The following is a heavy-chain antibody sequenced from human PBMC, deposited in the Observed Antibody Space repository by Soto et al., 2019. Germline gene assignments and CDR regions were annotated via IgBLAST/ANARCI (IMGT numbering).Heavy chain of an antibody. V-gene: IGHV3-15*07. D-gene: IGHD3-9*01. CDR2: IRSKADGGTT. J-gene: IGHJ4*02. CDR1: GFTVSSAW. CDR3: ATDLVGKLENY. Sequence: GGSLRLSCAASGFTVSSAWMNWVRQAPGKGLEWVGRIRSKADGGTTDYGAPVKGRFSISRDDSKNTLFLQMNSLKTEDTAVYYCATDLVGKLENYWGQGTLVTVSS.